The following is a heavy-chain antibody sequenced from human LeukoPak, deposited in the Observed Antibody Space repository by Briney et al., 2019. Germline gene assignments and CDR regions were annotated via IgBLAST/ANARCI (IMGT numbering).Heavy chain of an antibody. V-gene: IGHV1-8*01. CDR2: MNPNSGNT. Sequence: ASVKVSCKASGYTFTSYDINWVRQATGQGLEWMGWMNPNSGNTGYAQKFQGRVTMTRNTSISTAYIELSSLRSEDTAVYYCARACWSGYDFLCYGGQGTLATVSS. CDR3: ARACWSGYDFLCY. D-gene: IGHD3-3*01. CDR1: GYTFTSYD. J-gene: IGHJ4*02.